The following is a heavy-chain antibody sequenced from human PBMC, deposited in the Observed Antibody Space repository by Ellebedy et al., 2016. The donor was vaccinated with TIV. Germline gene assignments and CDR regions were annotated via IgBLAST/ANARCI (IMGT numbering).Heavy chain of an antibody. D-gene: IGHD3-10*01. CDR1: GFTFSSYG. Sequence: GESLKISCAASGFTFSSYGMHWVRQAPGKGLEWVAFIRYDGSNKYYADSVKGRFTISRDNSKNTLYLQMNSLRAEDTAVYYCARDLHLDPGFGELLRPPRWFDPWGQGTLVTVSS. V-gene: IGHV3-30*02. J-gene: IGHJ5*02. CDR3: ARDLHLDPGFGELLRPPRWFDP. CDR2: IRYDGSNK.